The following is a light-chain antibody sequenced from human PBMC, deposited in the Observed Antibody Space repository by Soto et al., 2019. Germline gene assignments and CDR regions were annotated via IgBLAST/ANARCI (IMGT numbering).Light chain of an antibody. Sequence: QAVVTPEPSLTVSPGGTVTLTCGSSTGAVTSGHSPYWFQQKPGQAPTTLIYDTSNKHSWTPARFSGSLVGGKAALTLSGARPEDEAKYYCYLYYVDSVIFGGGTKLTVL. CDR1: TGAVTSGHS. V-gene: IGLV7-46*01. J-gene: IGLJ2*01. CDR3: YLYYVDSVI. CDR2: DTS.